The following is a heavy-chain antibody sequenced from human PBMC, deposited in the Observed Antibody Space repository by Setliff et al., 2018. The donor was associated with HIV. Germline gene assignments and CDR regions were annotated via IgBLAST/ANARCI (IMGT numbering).Heavy chain of an antibody. CDR3: TRVIWEDYGTFGYYYYYMDV. CDR1: GFTFGDYA. D-gene: IGHD3-16*01. J-gene: IGHJ6*03. CDR2: IRSKPYGGTT. V-gene: IGHV3-49*04. Sequence: HPGGSLRLSCTASGFTFGDYAMSWVRQAPGKGLEWVGFIRSKPYGGTTKCAASVKGRFTISRDDSKTIAYLQMNSLKTEDTAVYYCTRVIWEDYGTFGYYYYYMDVWGKGTTVTVSS.